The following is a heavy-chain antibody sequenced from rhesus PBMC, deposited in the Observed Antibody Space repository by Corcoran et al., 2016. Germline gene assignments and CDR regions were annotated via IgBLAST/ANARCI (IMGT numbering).Heavy chain of an antibody. CDR3: AREHPLSGMGLDYFDY. CDR2: ISGSGGST. V-gene: IGHV4-173*01. Sequence: QVQLQESGPGLVKPSETLSLTCAVSGGSISSNYWSWIRQPPGQGLAWIGRISGSGGSTDYNPSLKSRVTISTDTSKNQFSLKLSSVTAADTAVYYCAREHPLSGMGLDYFDYWGQGVLVTVSS. J-gene: IGHJ4*01. D-gene: IGHD2-27*01. CDR1: GGSISSNY.